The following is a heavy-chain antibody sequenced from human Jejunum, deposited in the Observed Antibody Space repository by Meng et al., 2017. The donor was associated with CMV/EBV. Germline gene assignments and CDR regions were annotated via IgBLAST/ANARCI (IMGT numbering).Heavy chain of an antibody. Sequence: YALSWVLQAPGKGLGWVSHFISSGGSIYYADSVKGRFTISRDNSKHTLFLQMESLRAEDTAIYYCATEICSSPGCYGHAFDLWGHGTRVTVSS. V-gene: IGHV3-23*01. CDR2: FISSGGSI. CDR1: YA. CDR3: ATEICSSPGCYGHAFDL. D-gene: IGHD2-2*01. J-gene: IGHJ3*01.